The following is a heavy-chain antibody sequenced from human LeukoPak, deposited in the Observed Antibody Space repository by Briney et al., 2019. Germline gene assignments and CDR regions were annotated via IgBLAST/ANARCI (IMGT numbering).Heavy chain of an antibody. CDR1: GGSISSYY. J-gene: IGHJ4*02. CDR2: IYYSGST. Sequence: SETLSLTCTVSGGSISSYYWSWIRQPPGKGLEWIGYIYYSGSTNYNPSLKSRVTISVDTSKNQFSLKLSSVIAADTAVYYCARHALAGFDYWGQGTLVTVSS. D-gene: IGHD6-19*01. V-gene: IGHV4-59*08. CDR3: ARHALAGFDY.